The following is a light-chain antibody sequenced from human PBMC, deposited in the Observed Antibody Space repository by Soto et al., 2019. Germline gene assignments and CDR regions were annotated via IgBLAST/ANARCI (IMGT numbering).Light chain of an antibody. Sequence: DMQLTQAPSSLWASVGDRVTITCRASQSISSWLAWYQQMPGKAPKLLIYDASSLHSGVPSMFSGSGSGTEFTLTISSXQPDDFATYYCQQYNAYSWTVGQGTKVDSK. CDR1: QSISSW. CDR3: QQYNAYSWT. V-gene: IGKV1-5*01. J-gene: IGKJ1*01. CDR2: DAS.